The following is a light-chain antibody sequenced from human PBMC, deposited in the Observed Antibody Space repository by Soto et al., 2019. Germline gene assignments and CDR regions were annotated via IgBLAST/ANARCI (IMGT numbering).Light chain of an antibody. CDR1: QSFSNNY. Sequence: EIVWTQYTGTLSLSPGERATLSCGASQSFSNNYLAWYQQKPGQAPRLLIYGASSRATGVPARFSGSGSGTEFTLTVSGLQPEDFATYYCQQLSSYPSTFGGGTKVDIK. CDR3: QQLSSYPST. J-gene: IGKJ4*01. CDR2: GAS. V-gene: IGKV3D-20*02.